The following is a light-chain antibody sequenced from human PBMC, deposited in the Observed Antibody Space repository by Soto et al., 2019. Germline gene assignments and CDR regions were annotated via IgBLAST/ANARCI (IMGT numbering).Light chain of an antibody. CDR1: SSDVGGYNY. CDR2: DVN. V-gene: IGLV2-14*03. Sequence: QSVLTQPASVSGSPGQSITISCAGTSSDVGGYNYVSWYQQHSGKVPRLIISDVNKRPSGVSDRFSGSKSGNTASLTISGLQAEDEADYYCASFTRSVTVVFGGGTKVTVL. J-gene: IGLJ2*01. CDR3: ASFTRSVTVV.